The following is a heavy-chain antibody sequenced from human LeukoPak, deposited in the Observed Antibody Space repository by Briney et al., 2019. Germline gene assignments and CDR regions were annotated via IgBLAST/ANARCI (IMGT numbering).Heavy chain of an antibody. D-gene: IGHD6-19*01. J-gene: IGHJ4*02. CDR2: IDPSDSYT. Sequence: RGESLKISCKGSGYSFTSYWISWVRQMPGKGLEWMGRIDPSDSYTNYSPSFQGHVTISADKSISTAYLQWSSLKASDTAMYYCARHRMPGIAVAASDYWGQGTPVPSSS. CDR1: GYSFTSYW. V-gene: IGHV5-10-1*01. CDR3: ARHRMPGIAVAASDY.